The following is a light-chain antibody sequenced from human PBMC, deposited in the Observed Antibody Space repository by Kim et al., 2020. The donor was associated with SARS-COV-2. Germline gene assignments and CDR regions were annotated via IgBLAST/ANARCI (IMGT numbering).Light chain of an antibody. CDR3: QVWDSSTVV. CDR2: RDT. CDR1: NIGSKK. V-gene: IGLV3-9*01. Sequence: SVDLGQTARITCGGNNIGSKKGPWYQQKPGQAPVLVIYRDTNRPSGIPERFSGSNSGNTATLNISRAQAGDEADYFCQVWDSSTVVFGGGTQLTVL. J-gene: IGLJ2*01.